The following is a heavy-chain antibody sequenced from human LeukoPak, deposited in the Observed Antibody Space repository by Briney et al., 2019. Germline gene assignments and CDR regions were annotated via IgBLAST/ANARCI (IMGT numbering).Heavy chain of an antibody. D-gene: IGHD6-13*01. Sequence: SETLSLTCAVYGGSFSGYYWSWIRQPPGKGLEWIGEINHSGSTNYNPSLKSRVTISVDTSKNQFSLKLSSVTAADTAVYYCASGIAAAWYYFDCWGQGTLVTVSS. V-gene: IGHV4-34*01. CDR1: GGSFSGYY. CDR3: ASGIAAAWYYFDC. J-gene: IGHJ4*02. CDR2: INHSGST.